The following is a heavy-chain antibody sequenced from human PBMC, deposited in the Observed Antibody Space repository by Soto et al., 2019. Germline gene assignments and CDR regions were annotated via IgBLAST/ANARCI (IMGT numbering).Heavy chain of an antibody. D-gene: IGHD1-1*01. CDR3: TKGGIPRRYNIPKVDFDY. Sequence: RWGSLRLSCAASGFIFSNYAMSCCRHSAFRWREWVSAISGSGATTYYPDSVKGRFTISRDNSKNTLYLQMNNLRADDTAVYYCTKGGIPRRYNIPKVDFDYWGQGSLGTVS. J-gene: IGHJ4*02. V-gene: IGHV3-23*01. CDR1: GFIFSNYA. CDR2: ISGSGATT.